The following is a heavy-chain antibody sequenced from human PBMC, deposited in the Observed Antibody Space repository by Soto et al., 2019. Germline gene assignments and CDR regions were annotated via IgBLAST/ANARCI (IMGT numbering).Heavy chain of an antibody. D-gene: IGHD4-17*01. Sequence: GGSLRLSCAASGFTFSSYAMSWVRQAPGKGLEWVSAISGSGGSTYYADSVKGRFTISRDNSKNTPYLQMNSLRAEDTAVYYCAKNIGTLGSYGDYVWFYFDYWGQGTLVTVSS. CDR2: ISGSGGST. V-gene: IGHV3-23*01. J-gene: IGHJ4*02. CDR3: AKNIGTLGSYGDYVWFYFDY. CDR1: GFTFSSYA.